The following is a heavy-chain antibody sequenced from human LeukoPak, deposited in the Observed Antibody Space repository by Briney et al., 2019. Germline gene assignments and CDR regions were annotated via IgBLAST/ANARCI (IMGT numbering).Heavy chain of an antibody. V-gene: IGHV3-53*01. CDR1: GFAVSSNY. D-gene: IGHD1-26*01. CDR2: TYSGGSA. J-gene: IGHJ3*02. Sequence: GGSLRLSCAASGFAVSSNYMSWVRQTPGKGLEWVSITYSGGSAYYGDSVKGRFTISRDNSKNIPYLQMNSLSPEDTAVYYCTGGSYAGAFDIWGQGTRVTVSS. CDR3: TGGSYAGAFDI.